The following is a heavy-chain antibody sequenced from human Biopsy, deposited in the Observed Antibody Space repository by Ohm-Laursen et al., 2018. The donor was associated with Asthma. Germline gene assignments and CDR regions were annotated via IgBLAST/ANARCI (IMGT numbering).Heavy chain of an antibody. J-gene: IGHJ3*02. Sequence: SLRLSCAASGFSFSNFAMHWVRQAPGKGLEWVAVISKDASTQDYADSVKGRFTMSRDNSKNTQDLQMNSLREEDTAVYYCVRDGTDDAFDIWGQGTVVSVSS. D-gene: IGHD1-1*01. CDR1: GFSFSNFA. V-gene: IGHV3-30*03. CDR3: VRDGTDDAFDI. CDR2: ISKDASTQ.